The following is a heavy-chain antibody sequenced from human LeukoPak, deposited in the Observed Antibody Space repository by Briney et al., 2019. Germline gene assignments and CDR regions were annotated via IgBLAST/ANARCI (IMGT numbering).Heavy chain of an antibody. J-gene: IGHJ4*02. CDR3: ATDLIAVAMVLTDY. Sequence: ASVKVSCKASGYTFSDYSMHWVRQAPGQGLEWMGWINPHSDGSKYAEKFQGRVTMIEDTSTDTAYMELSSLRSEDTAVYYCATDLIAVAMVLTDYWGQGTLVTVSS. CDR2: INPHSDGS. CDR1: GYTFSDYS. D-gene: IGHD6-19*01. V-gene: IGHV1-2*02.